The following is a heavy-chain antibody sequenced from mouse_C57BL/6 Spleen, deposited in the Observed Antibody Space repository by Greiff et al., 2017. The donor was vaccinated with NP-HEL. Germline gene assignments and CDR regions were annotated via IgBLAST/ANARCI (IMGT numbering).Heavy chain of an antibody. J-gene: IGHJ4*01. V-gene: IGHV3-1*01. CDR3: ARGYVYYAMDY. D-gene: IGHD1-1*01. Sequence: VQLQQSGPGMVKPSQSLSLTCTVTGYSITSGYDWHWIRHFPGNKLEWMGYISYSGSTNYNPSLKSRISITHDTSKNHFFLKLNSVTTEDTATYYCARGYVYYAMDYWGQGTSVTVSS. CDR1: GYSITSGYD. CDR2: ISYSGST.